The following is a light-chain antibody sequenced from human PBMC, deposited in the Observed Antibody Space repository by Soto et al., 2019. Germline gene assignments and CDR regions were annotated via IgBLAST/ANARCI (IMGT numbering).Light chain of an antibody. V-gene: IGKV1-6*01. CDR2: AAS. Sequence: ALQVTQSPSSLSASVGDRVIITCRASQGIGNDLSCYQQKPGKAPKLLVYAASSLQSGVPSRFSGSGSATDFTLTISSLQPDVLATDYALHHYIYPWTFGKGTKVEIK. CDR1: QGIGND. CDR3: LHHYIYPWT. J-gene: IGKJ1*01.